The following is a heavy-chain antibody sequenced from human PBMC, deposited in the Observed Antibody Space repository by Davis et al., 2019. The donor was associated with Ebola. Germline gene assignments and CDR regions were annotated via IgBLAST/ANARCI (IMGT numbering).Heavy chain of an antibody. D-gene: IGHD2-15*01. Sequence: MPSETLSLTCSVPGASFTTYYWTWIRQLPGKALEWIGYIFYSVSTSYNPALKSRVTISIDTPKNQFSMKLSSMTAADTAVYFCARFNRGNDSLYYFDYWGQGTLVTVSS. CDR2: IFYSVST. J-gene: IGHJ4*02. CDR3: ARFNRGNDSLYYFDY. V-gene: IGHV4-59*01. CDR1: GASFTTYY.